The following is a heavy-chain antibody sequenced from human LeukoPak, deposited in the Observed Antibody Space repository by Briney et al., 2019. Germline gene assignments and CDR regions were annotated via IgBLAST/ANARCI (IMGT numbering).Heavy chain of an antibody. J-gene: IGHJ4*02. CDR3: ARDLGPTSSGWYLGY. D-gene: IGHD6-19*01. CDR1: GFTFSSYW. V-gene: IGHV3-74*01. Sequence: GGSLRLSCAASGFTFSSYWMHWVRQAPGKGLVWVSRINSDGSSTIYADSVKGRFTISRDNAKNTLYLQMNSLRAEDTAVYYCARDLGPTSSGWYLGYWGQGPLVTVSS. CDR2: INSDGSST.